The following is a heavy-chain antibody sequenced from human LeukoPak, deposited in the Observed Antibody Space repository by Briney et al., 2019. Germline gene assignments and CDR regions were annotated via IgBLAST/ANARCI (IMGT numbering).Heavy chain of an antibody. CDR3: ARDRVASGRFGEVAS. CDR2: ISGGGSYI. V-gene: IGHV3-21*01. CDR1: GFTFSTYS. J-gene: IGHJ5*02. Sequence: GGSLRLSCAASGFTFSTYSMNWVRQAPGKGLEWVSFISGGGSYIYYAESVKGRFITSRDNAKNSLYLQMNSLRAEGTAIYYCARDRVASGRFGEVASWGQGTLVTVSS. D-gene: IGHD3-10*01.